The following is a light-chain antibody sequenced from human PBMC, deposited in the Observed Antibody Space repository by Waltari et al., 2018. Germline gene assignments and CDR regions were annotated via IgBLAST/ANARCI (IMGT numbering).Light chain of an antibody. CDR3: QQFDTYPWT. V-gene: IGKV1-5*03. Sequence: DIQLTQSPSTLSASVGDRVTITSRASQDIGTWLAWYQQKPGKAPKLLVYKASRLQSGAPSRFSGSGSGTEFTLTISSLQPEDFATFYCQQFDTYPWTFGQGTKVDIK. CDR1: QDIGTW. CDR2: KAS. J-gene: IGKJ1*01.